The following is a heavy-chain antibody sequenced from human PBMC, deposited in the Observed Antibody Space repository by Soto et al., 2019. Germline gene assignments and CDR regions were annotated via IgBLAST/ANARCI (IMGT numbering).Heavy chain of an antibody. V-gene: IGHV4-59*01. J-gene: IGHJ4*02. CDR1: GDSISTYY. Sequence: SETLSLTCTVSGDSISTYYWSWIRQPPGKGLQWIGYIFYSGGTAYNPSLKSRVSISLDMSKKQLSLELTSVTAADTATYFCARVQQVEKVIDYWGQGTLVTVSS. CDR2: IFYSGGT. D-gene: IGHD6-6*01. CDR3: ARVQQVEKVIDY.